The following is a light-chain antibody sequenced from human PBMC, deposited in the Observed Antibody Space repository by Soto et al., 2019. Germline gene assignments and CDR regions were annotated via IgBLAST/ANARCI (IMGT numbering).Light chain of an antibody. CDR3: QQYKSYSWA. CDR2: DAS. J-gene: IGKJ1*01. CDR1: QSIRSW. V-gene: IGKV1-5*01. Sequence: EIPMTQSRSTLSQSAGARFTITCRASQSIRSWLAWYQQKPGTAPKFLIHDASSLESGVTSRFSGSGSGTEFTLTSSSLQPDDFATYYCQQYKSYSWAFGQGTKVEIK.